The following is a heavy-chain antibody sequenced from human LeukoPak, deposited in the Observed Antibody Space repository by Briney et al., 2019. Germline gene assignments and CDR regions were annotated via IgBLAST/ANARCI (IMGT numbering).Heavy chain of an antibody. CDR1: GFTFSSYS. CDR2: ISSSSATI. CDR3: VSLGTYYSVGY. Sequence: GGSLRLSCAASGFTFSSYSMNWVRQAPGKGLEWVSYISSSSATIYYADSVKGRFTISRDKAKKSLYLQMNSLRAEDMAVYYCVSLGTYYSVGYWGQGTLVTVSS. D-gene: IGHD3-10*01. J-gene: IGHJ4*02. V-gene: IGHV3-48*01.